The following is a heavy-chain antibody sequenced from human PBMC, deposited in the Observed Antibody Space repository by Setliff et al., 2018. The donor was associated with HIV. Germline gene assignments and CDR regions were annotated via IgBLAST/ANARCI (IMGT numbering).Heavy chain of an antibody. D-gene: IGHD6-13*01. CDR1: GGSISGYH. CDR3: ARSPSYRSSWEYYFDY. J-gene: IGHJ4*02. CDR2: IYTSRGT. V-gene: IGHV4-4*09. Sequence: SETLSLTCTVSGGSISGYHWNWLRQTPGKGLEWIGYIYTSRGTNYNHSLRTRVIISVDTSNQFTLKLSAVTAADAAVYYCARSPSYRSSWEYYFDYWGQGILVTVSS.